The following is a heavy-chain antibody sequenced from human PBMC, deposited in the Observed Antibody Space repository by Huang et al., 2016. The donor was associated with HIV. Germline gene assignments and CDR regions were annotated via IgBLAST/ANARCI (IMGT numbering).Heavy chain of an antibody. D-gene: IGHD2-15*01. CDR1: GGSISSSYYY. CDR3: ARRQGYCSGGRCYTSFDP. V-gene: IGHV4-39*01. J-gene: IGHJ5*02. Sequence: QLQLQESGPGLVKPTETLSLTCTVSGGSISSSYYYWGWIRQPPGKGLEWIGTVYGRGRTYYNPSRKSRVAISAHTSNNQFSLRLSSVTAADTAVYYCARRQGYCSGGRCYTSFDPWGQGILVTVSS. CDR2: VYGRGRT.